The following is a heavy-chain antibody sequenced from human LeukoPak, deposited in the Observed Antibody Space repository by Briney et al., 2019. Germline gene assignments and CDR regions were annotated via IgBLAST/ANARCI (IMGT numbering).Heavy chain of an antibody. Sequence: SETLSLTCSVSGGSIRSSSYYWGWIRQPPGKGLEWIGTIHYTGSTYYTPSLKSRVTVSVDTSNNQFSLEVSSVTAADTAVYYCARHPSGSSFDYWGQGTLVAVSS. V-gene: IGHV4-39*01. CDR1: GGSIRSSSYY. CDR3: ARHPSGSSFDY. CDR2: IHYTGST. D-gene: IGHD1-26*01. J-gene: IGHJ4*02.